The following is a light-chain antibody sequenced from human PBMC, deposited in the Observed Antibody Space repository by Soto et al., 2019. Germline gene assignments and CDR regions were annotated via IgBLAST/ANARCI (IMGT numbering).Light chain of an antibody. CDR1: TGAVTSDHW. CDR3: LLSDSGAWV. CDR2: DIN. J-gene: IGLJ3*02. Sequence: QAVVTQEPSLTVSPGGTVTVTCGSSTGAVTSDHWHYWFQQKPGQAPRTLIYDINSKHYWTPARFSGSLLGGKAALTLSGAQPEDEAEYYCLLSDSGAWVFGGGTKLTVL. V-gene: IGLV7-46*01.